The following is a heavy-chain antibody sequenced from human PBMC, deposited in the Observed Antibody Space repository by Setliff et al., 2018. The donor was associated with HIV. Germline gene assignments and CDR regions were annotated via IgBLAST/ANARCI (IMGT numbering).Heavy chain of an antibody. D-gene: IGHD3-10*01. J-gene: IGHJ3*02. CDR2: IISIHEIT. CDR3: AGPRGDGAFDI. Sequence: SVKVSCKASGGTSSTHAMNWVRQAPGQGLEWIGQIISIHEITDYDQKLQDRVTITADGPTNTLYMDLSGLRSDDTAVYYCAGPRGDGAFDIWGQGTMVTVSS. CDR1: GGTSSTHA. V-gene: IGHV1-69*10.